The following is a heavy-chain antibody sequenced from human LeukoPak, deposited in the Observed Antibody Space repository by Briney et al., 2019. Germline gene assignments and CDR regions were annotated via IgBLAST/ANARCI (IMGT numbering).Heavy chain of an antibody. CDR3: AKDSASITMVRGVIN. CDR2: ISGSGGST. Sequence: PGGSLRLSCAASGFTFSNYAMSWVRQAPGKGLEWVSAISGSGGSTYYADSVKGRFTISRDNSKNTLYLQMNSLRAEDTAVYYCAKDSASITMVRGVINWGQGTLVTVSS. CDR1: GFTFSNYA. D-gene: IGHD3-10*01. J-gene: IGHJ4*02. V-gene: IGHV3-23*01.